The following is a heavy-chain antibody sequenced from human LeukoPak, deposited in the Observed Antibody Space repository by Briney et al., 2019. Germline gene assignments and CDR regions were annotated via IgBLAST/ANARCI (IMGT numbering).Heavy chain of an antibody. CDR1: GYTLTELS. CDR2: FDAEDGET. CDR3: ATGRDSYCSGGSCYDY. V-gene: IGHV1-24*01. J-gene: IGHJ4*02. Sequence: ASVKVSCKVSGYTLTELSMHWVRQAPGKGLEWMGGFDAEDGETIYAQKFQGRVTMTEDTSTDTAYMELSSLRSEDTAVYYCATGRDSYCSGGSCYDYWGQGTLVTVSS. D-gene: IGHD2-15*01.